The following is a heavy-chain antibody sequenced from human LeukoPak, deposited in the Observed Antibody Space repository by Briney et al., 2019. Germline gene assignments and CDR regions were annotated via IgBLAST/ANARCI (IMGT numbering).Heavy chain of an antibody. CDR2: IYTSGST. V-gene: IGHV4-4*07. J-gene: IGHJ4*02. CDR3: ARFMGSSWRRVFDY. Sequence: SETLSLTCTVSGGSISSYYWSWIRQPAGKGLEWIGRIYTSGSTNYNPSLKSRVTMSVDTSKNQFSLKLSSVTAADTAVYYCARFMGSSWRRVFDYWGQGTLVTVSS. CDR1: GGSISSYY. D-gene: IGHD6-13*01.